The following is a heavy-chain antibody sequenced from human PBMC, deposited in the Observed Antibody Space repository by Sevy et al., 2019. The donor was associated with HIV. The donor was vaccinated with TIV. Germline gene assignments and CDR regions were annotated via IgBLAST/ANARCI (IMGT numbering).Heavy chain of an antibody. CDR2: IIPILGTV. CDR1: GGTFSSYG. CDR3: ARGGGNGWYYFDY. Sequence: ASVKVSCKASGGTFSSYGISWVRQAPGQGLEWMGGIIPILGTVNYAQKFQGRVTITADESTKTAYMELSSLRSEGTSVYYCARGGGNGWYYFDYWGQETLVTVSS. D-gene: IGHD6-19*01. V-gene: IGHV1-69*13. J-gene: IGHJ4*02.